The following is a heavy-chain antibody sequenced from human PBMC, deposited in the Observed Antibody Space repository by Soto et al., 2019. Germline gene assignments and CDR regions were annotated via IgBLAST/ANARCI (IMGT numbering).Heavy chain of an antibody. D-gene: IGHD3-22*01. CDR2: IYYSGYT. CDR3: ARGNYYDSSGYYDY. CDR1: GASISSGGYS. V-gene: IGHV4-39*01. J-gene: IGHJ4*02. Sequence: SETLSLTCTLSGASISSGGYSWGWIRQPPGKGLEWIGSIYYSGYTYYNPSLKSRVTISVDTSKNQFSLKLSSVTAADTAVYYCARGNYYDSSGYYDYWGQGTLVTVSS.